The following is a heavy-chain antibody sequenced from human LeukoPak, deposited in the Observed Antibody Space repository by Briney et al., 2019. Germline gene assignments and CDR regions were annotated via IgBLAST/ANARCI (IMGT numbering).Heavy chain of an antibody. V-gene: IGHV1-2*06. CDR3: ARQRSGWSYDAFDI. CDR1: GYTFTGYH. Sequence: ASVKVSCKASGYTFTGYHMHWVRQAPGQGLEWMGRINPNSGGTTYAQKFQGRVTMIRDTSISTAYMELSRLRSDDTAVFYCARQRSGWSYDAFDIWGQGTMVTVSS. D-gene: IGHD6-19*01. J-gene: IGHJ3*02. CDR2: INPNSGGT.